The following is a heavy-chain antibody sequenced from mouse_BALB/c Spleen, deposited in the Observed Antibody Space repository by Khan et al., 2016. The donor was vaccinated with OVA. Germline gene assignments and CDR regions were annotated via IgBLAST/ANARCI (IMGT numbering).Heavy chain of an antibody. D-gene: IGHD1-2*01. CDR2: ISYSGST. Sequence: ASGPGLVKPSQSLSLTCTVTGYSITSGYGWNWIRQFPGNKLEWMGYISYSGSTNYNPSLKSRISITRDTSKNQFFLQLNSVTTEDTATYYCARTARIKYWGQGTTLTVSS. CDR3: ARTARIKY. V-gene: IGHV3-2*02. CDR1: GYSITSGYG. J-gene: IGHJ2*01.